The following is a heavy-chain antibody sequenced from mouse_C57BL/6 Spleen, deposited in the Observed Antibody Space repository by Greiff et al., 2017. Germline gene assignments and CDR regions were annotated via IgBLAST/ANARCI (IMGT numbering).Heavy chain of an antibody. V-gene: IGHV1-53*01. Sequence: QVQLQQPGTELVKPGASVKLSCKASGYTFTSYWMHWVKQRPGQGLEWIGNINPSNGGTNYNEKFKSKATLTVDKSSSTAYMQLSSLTSADSAVYDCARLGYYVYYFDYWGQGTTLTVSS. CDR3: ARLGYYVYYFDY. J-gene: IGHJ2*01. CDR2: INPSNGGT. D-gene: IGHD1-1*01. CDR1: GYTFTSYW.